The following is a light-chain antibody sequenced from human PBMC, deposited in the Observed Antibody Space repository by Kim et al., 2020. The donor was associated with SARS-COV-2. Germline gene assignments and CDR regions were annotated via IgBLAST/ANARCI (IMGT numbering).Light chain of an antibody. CDR1: QRVSSSY. CDR2: GTS. J-gene: IGKJ2*01. Sequence: EIVLTQSPGTLSLSPGERATLSCRASQRVSSSYLAWYQQKPGQAPRLLMTGTSSRATGVQDRFSGSGSGTDFTLTINRLEPEDSAVYYCQQYGSSPYTFGQGTKLEI. CDR3: QQYGSSPYT. V-gene: IGKV3-20*01.